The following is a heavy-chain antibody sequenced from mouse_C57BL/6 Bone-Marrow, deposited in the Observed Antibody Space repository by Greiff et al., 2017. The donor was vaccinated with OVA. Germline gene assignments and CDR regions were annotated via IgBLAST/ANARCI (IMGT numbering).Heavy chain of an antibody. D-gene: IGHD1-1*02. J-gene: IGHJ1*03. CDR1: GYAFSSYW. V-gene: IGHV1-80*01. CDR2: IYPGDGDT. Sequence: QVQLKESGAELVKPGASVKISCKASGYAFSSYWMNWVKQRPGKGLEWIGQIYPGDGDTNYNGKFKGKATLTADKSSSTAYMQLSSLTSEDSAVYFCARWWYNWYFDVWGTGTTVTVSS. CDR3: ARWWYNWYFDV.